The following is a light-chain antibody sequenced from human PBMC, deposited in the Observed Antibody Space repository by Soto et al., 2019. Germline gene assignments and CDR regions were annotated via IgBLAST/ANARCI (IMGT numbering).Light chain of an antibody. CDR2: EVT. CDR3: FSHRGGDSHV. J-gene: IGLJ1*01. Sequence: QSALAQPASVSGSPGQSITISCTGASGYVGTYSLVSWYQQHPGKAPKVVIYEVTNRPSGVSNRFSGSKTGNTASLTISGLQAEDEADYYCFSHRGGDSHVFGTGTKVTVL. V-gene: IGLV2-23*02. CDR1: SGYVGTYSL.